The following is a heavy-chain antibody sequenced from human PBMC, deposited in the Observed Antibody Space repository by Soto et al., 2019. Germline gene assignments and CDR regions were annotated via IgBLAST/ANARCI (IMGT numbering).Heavy chain of an antibody. V-gene: IGHV1-69*06. CDR1: GGTFSSFA. Sequence: GASVKVSCKSSGGTFSSFAISWVRQAPGQGLEWMGGIIPIFGTANYAQKFQGRVTIMADKSTRKPYMELSSLRSEATAVYYCERGTPRGYYDSSAYYFDYWGQGTLVTVSS. CDR3: ERGTPRGYYDSSAYYFDY. CDR2: IIPIFGTA. D-gene: IGHD3-22*01. J-gene: IGHJ4*02.